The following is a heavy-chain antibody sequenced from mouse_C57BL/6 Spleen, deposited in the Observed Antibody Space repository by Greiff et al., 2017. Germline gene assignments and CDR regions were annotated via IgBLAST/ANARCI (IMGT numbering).Heavy chain of an antibody. Sequence: DVKLQESGAELVKPGASVKLSCTASGFNIKDYYMHWVKQRTEQGLEWIGRIDPEDGETKYAPKFQGKATITADTSSNTAYLQLSSLTSEDTAVYYCARSYGSSPVYFDYWGQGTTLTVSS. CDR2: IDPEDGET. V-gene: IGHV14-2*01. CDR1: GFNIKDYY. J-gene: IGHJ2*01. CDR3: ARSYGSSPVYFDY. D-gene: IGHD1-1*01.